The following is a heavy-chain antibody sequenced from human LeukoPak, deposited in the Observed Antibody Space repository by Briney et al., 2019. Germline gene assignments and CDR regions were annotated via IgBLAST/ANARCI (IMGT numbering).Heavy chain of an antibody. CDR2: IYTSGTT. CDR1: GFTVSDNY. V-gene: IGHV3-66*02. Sequence: PGGSLRLSCAVSGFTVSDNYMTWVRQAPGKGLEWVSIIYTSGTTYYSDSVKGRFTISRDNSKNTPYLQMNSLRAEDTAVYYCARSGRTSFYSYMDVWGKGTTVTVSS. J-gene: IGHJ6*03. D-gene: IGHD1-7*01. CDR3: ARSGRTSFYSYMDV.